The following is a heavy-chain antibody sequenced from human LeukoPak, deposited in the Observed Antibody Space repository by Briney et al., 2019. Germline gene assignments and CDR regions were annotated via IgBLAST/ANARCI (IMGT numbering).Heavy chain of an antibody. Sequence: GGSLRLSCAASGFTFSNLWMSWVRRAPGKGLKWVANIKQDGSEKYYVDSVKGRFTISRDNAQNSLYLQMNSLRAEDTAIYYCATSTAAAGTDWGQGTLVTVSS. V-gene: IGHV3-7*03. J-gene: IGHJ4*02. CDR1: GFTFSNLW. CDR2: IKQDGSEK. D-gene: IGHD6-13*01. CDR3: ATSTAAAGTD.